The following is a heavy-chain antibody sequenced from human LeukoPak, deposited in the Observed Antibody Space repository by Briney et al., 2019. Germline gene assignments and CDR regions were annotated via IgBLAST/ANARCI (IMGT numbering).Heavy chain of an antibody. CDR2: ISYSGST. J-gene: IGHJ4*02. CDR1: GGSISSGAHY. D-gene: IGHD4-23*01. Sequence: SETLSLTCTVSGGSISSGAHYWSWVRQPPGKGLEGIGYISYSGSTYYNPSLKSRVIILVDTSKNQFSLKLSSVTAADTAVYYCARYYGGNSNFDYWGQGTLVTVSS. V-gene: IGHV4-30-4*01. CDR3: ARYYGGNSNFDY.